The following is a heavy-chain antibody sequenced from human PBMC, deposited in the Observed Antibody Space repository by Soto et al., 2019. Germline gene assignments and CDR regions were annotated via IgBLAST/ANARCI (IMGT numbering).Heavy chain of an antibody. J-gene: IGHJ4*02. CDR1: GFTFSSYG. CDR3: XXXXXXXXXXXXX. V-gene: IGHV3-33*01. Sequence: QVQLVESGGGVVQPGRSLRLSCAASGFTFSSYGMHXXXXXXXXXXEWVAIIWNDGSNKNYADSVKGRFTVSRDNSKXTXXLXXXXXXXXXXXXXXXXXXXXXXXXXXXXXGQGTLVTVSS. CDR2: IWNDGSNK.